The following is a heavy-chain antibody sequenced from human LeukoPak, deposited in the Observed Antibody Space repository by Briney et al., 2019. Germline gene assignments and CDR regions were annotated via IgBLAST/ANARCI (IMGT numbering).Heavy chain of an antibody. CDR3: ARHNLYCSSTSCSYYYYYGMDV. D-gene: IGHD2-2*01. V-gene: IGHV4-59*08. J-gene: IGHJ6*02. CDR2: IYYSGST. Sequence: SETLSLTCTVPGGSISSYYWSWIRQPPGKGLEWIGYIYYSGSTNYNPSLKSRVTISVDTSKNQFSLKLSSVTAADTAVYYCARHNLYCSSTSCSYYYYYGMDVWGQGTTVTVSS. CDR1: GGSISSYY.